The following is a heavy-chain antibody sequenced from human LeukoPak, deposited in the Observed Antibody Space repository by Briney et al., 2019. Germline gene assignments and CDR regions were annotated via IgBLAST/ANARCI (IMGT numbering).Heavy chain of an antibody. CDR2: ISGSGGST. Sequence: GGSLRLSCAASGFTFSSYAMSWVRQAPGKGLEWVSAISGSGGSTYYTDSVKGRFTISRDNSKNTLYLQMNSLRAEDTAVYYCAREGRRQWLVKGFDYWGQGTLVTVSS. J-gene: IGHJ4*02. V-gene: IGHV3-23*01. D-gene: IGHD6-19*01. CDR1: GFTFSSYA. CDR3: AREGRRQWLVKGFDY.